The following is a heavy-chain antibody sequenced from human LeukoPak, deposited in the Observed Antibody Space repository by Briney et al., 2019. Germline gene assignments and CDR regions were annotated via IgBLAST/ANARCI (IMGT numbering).Heavy chain of an antibody. CDR3: ARGAGILEWLPGVYYYGMDV. CDR1: GYTFTGYY. D-gene: IGHD3-3*01. CDR2: INPNSGGT. V-gene: IGHV1-2*02. Sequence: ASVKVSCKASGYTFTGYYMHWVRQAPGQGLEWMGWINPNSGGTNYAQEFQGRVTMTRDTSISTAYMELSRLRSDDTAVYYCARGAGILEWLPGVYYYGMDVWGQGTTVTVSS. J-gene: IGHJ6*02.